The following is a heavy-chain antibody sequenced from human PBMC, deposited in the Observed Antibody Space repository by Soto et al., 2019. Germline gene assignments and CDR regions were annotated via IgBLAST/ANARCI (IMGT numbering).Heavy chain of an antibody. V-gene: IGHV3-23*01. CDR1: GFTFSSYA. D-gene: IGHD5-18*01. Sequence: GGSLRLSCAASGFTFSSYAMSWVRQAPGKGLEWVSAISGSGGSTYYADSVKGRFTISRDNSKNTLYLQMNSLRAEDTAVYYCAKVTIPVDTAMDPLRGDYYYYGMDVWGQGTTVTVSS. CDR3: AKVTIPVDTAMDPLRGDYYYYGMDV. J-gene: IGHJ6*02. CDR2: ISGSGGST.